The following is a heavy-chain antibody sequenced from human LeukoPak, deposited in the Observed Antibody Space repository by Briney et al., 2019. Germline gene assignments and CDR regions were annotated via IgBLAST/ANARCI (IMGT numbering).Heavy chain of an antibody. Sequence: SETLSLTCTVSGGSISSYYWSLIRQPPGKGLEWIGYIYYSGSTNYNPSLKSRVTISVDTSKNQFSLKLSSVTAADTAVYYCARQGGGGYCSGGSCLDAFDIWGQGTMVTVSS. D-gene: IGHD2-15*01. CDR3: ARQGGGGYCSGGSCLDAFDI. V-gene: IGHV4-59*08. CDR2: IYYSGST. CDR1: GGSISSYY. J-gene: IGHJ3*02.